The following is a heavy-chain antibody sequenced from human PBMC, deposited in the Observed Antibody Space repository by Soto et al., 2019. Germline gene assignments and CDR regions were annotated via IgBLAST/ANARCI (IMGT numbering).Heavy chain of an antibody. V-gene: IGHV3-49*03. CDR1: GFTFGDYA. CDR2: IRSKAHGGTT. CDR3: TRAEIDYYGSGSYSSAVDYYYMDV. Sequence: GGSLRLSCTASGFTFGDYAMSWFRQAPGKGLEWVGFIRSKAHGGTTEYAASGKGRFTISIDDSKRIAYLQMNSLKTENTAVYYCTRAEIDYYGSGSYSSAVDYYYMDVWGKGTTVTVSS. D-gene: IGHD3-10*01. J-gene: IGHJ6*03.